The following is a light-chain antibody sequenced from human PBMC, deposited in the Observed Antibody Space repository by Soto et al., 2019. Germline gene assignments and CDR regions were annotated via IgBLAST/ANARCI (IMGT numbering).Light chain of an antibody. V-gene: IGKV3-15*01. CDR2: AAS. CDR1: QSVSSN. J-gene: IGKJ2*01. Sequence: ISMTRSPSPLSVSPGERGTLSCRASQSVSSNLAWYQQKPGQAPRLLIYAASARATGIPARFSGSGSGTDFTLTISSLPYEDFAVYCCQQSNKRLYTFGQGTQVDIK. CDR3: QQSNKRLYT.